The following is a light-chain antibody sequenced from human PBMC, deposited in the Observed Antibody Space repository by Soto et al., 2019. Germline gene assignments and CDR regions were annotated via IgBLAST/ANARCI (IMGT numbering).Light chain of an antibody. CDR2: GAS. CDR3: QQYVSSVT. CDR1: QSVDSSF. Sequence: EIVLTQSPGSLSLSPGERATLSCRASQSVDSSFFAWYQQKPGQAPRLLIYGASNRATGIPDRFSGRGSGTDFTXTITGLEPEDFAXXYCQQYVSSVTFGQGTKVEIK. J-gene: IGKJ1*01. V-gene: IGKV3-20*01.